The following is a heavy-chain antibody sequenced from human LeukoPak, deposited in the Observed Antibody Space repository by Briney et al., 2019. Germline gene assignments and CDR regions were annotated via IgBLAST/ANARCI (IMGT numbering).Heavy chain of an antibody. CDR2: IYYSGST. CDR3: ARHYPTNTIFGVAYYYGMDV. CDR1: GGSISSYY. Sequence: SETLSLTCTVSGGSISSYYWSWIRQPPGKGLEWIGYIYYSGSTNYNPSLKSRVTISVDTSKNQFSLKLSSVTAADTAVYYCARHYPTNTIFGVAYYYGMDVWGQGTTVTVSS. J-gene: IGHJ6*02. D-gene: IGHD3-3*01. V-gene: IGHV4-59*08.